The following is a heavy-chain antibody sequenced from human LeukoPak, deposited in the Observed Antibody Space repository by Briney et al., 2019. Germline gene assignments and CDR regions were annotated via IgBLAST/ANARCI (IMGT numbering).Heavy chain of an antibody. CDR3: VKDSSWMGEYYFDY. V-gene: IGHV3-30*02. CDR1: EFTFSNYG. CDR2: IRYDESNE. Sequence: PGRSLRLSCAASEFTFSNYGMHWVRQAPGKGLEWVAFIRYDESNEYYADSVKGRFTISRDNSNNTLYLQMSSLRADDTAVYYCVKDSSWMGEYYFDYWGQGTLVTVSS. D-gene: IGHD3-16*01. J-gene: IGHJ4*02.